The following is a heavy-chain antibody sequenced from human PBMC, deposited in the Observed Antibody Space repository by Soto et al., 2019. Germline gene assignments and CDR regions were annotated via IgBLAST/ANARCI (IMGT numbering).Heavy chain of an antibody. D-gene: IGHD2-21*02. V-gene: IGHV1-46*01. CDR2: INPSGGST. J-gene: IGHJ5*02. CDR3: ARGRACGGDCYSRNWFDP. CDR1: GYTFTSYH. Sequence: GASVKVSCKASGYTFTSYHMHWVRQAPGQGLEWMGIINPSGGSTSYAQKFQGRVTMTRDTSTSTVYMELSSLRSEDTAVYYCARGRACGGDCYSRNWFDPWGQGTLVTVSS.